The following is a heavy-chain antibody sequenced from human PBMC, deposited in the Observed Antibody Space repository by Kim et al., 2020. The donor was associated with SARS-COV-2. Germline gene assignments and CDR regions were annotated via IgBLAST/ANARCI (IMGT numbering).Heavy chain of an antibody. V-gene: IGHV4-4*02. D-gene: IGHD4-17*01. CDR1: GGSISSSNW. J-gene: IGHJ6*02. CDR2: IYHSGST. CDR3: ARVVLRFDDYGDYYLPPRGSSDALFAYYYGMDV. Sequence: SETLSLTCAVSGGSISSSNWWSWVRQPPGKGLEWIGEIYHSGSTNYNPSLKSRVTISVDKSKNQFSLKLSSVTAADTAVNYCARVVLRFDDYGDYYLPPRGSSDALFAYYYGMDVWGQGTTVTVSS.